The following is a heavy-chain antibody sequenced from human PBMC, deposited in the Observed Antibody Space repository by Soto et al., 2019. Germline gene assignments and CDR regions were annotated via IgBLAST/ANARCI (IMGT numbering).Heavy chain of an antibody. J-gene: IGHJ6*02. V-gene: IGHV3-30-3*01. CDR1: GFTFSSYA. CDR3: ARDLPPYYGMDV. Sequence: QVQLVESGGGVVQPGRSLRLSCAASGFTFSSYAMHWVRQAPGKGLEWVAVISYDGSNKYYADSVKGRFTISRDNSKNTLYLQMNSLRAEDTAAYYCARDLPPYYGMDVWGQGTTVTVSS. CDR2: ISYDGSNK.